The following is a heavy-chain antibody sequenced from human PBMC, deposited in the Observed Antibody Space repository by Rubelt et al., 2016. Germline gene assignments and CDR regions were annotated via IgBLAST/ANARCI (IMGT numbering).Heavy chain of an antibody. V-gene: IGHV4-39*01. CDR1: GGSISSSSYY. CDR2: IYSSGST. Sequence: QVQLQESGPGLVKPSETLSLTCTVSGGSISSSSYYWGWIRQPPGKGLEWIGSIYSSGSTYYNPSLKSRVTISTDTSKNQISLRLDSVTAADTVVYYCARQLITFGGLIVNDFDYWGQGTLVTVSS. J-gene: IGHJ4*02. CDR3: ARQLITFGGLIVNDFDY. D-gene: IGHD3-16*02.